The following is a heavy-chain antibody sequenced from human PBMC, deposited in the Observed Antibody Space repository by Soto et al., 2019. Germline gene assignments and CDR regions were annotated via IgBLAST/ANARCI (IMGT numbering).Heavy chain of an antibody. J-gene: IGHJ4*02. CDR2: IYPGDSDT. Sequence: PGESLKISCKGSGYSFTSYWIGWVRQMPGKGLEWMGIIYPGDSDTRYSPSFQGQVTISADKSISTAYLQWSSLKASDTAMYYCARHGKQIDGYDSASDYWGQGTLVTVSS. CDR3: ARHGKQIDGYDSASDY. CDR1: GYSFTSYW. V-gene: IGHV5-51*01. D-gene: IGHD5-12*01.